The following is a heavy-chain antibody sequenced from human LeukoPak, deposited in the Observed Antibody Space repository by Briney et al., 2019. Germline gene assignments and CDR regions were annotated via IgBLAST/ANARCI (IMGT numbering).Heavy chain of an antibody. CDR2: IYYSGST. CDR1: GGSISSYY. V-gene: IGHV4-59*12. D-gene: IGHD7-27*01. J-gene: IGHJ4*02. Sequence: SETLSLTCTVSGGSISSYYWNWIRQSPGKGLEWIGYIYYSGSTNYNPSLNSRVTISVDTSKNQFSLQLNSVTPEDTAVYYCARDPVRTGDPFGFDYWGQGTLVTVSS. CDR3: ARDPVRTGDPFGFDY.